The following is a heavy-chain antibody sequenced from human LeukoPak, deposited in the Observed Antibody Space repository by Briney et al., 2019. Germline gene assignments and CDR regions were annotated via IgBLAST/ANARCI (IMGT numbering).Heavy chain of an antibody. CDR1: GFTFSSYS. Sequence: GGSLRLSCAASGFTFSSYSMNWVRQAPGKGLEWVSSISSRSSYIYYADSVKGRFTISRDNAKNSLYLQMSSLRAEDTAVYYCARDSEPDFWSGYYCLDYWGQGTLVTVSS. D-gene: IGHD3-3*01. CDR2: ISSRSSYI. CDR3: ARDSEPDFWSGYYCLDY. J-gene: IGHJ4*02. V-gene: IGHV3-21*01.